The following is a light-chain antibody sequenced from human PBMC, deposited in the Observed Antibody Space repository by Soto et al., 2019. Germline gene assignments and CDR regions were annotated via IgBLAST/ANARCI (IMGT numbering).Light chain of an antibody. Sequence: EIVLTQSPAILSVSPGERATLSCRASQRISRCLAWYQQKPGHAPRLLISDASTMATGIPSRFIVSGSGTEFTLPISSMQSEDFALYYCLQYNSWPPGTFGQGTKVDIK. J-gene: IGKJ2*01. CDR1: QRISRC. CDR3: LQYNSWPPGT. CDR2: DAS. V-gene: IGKV3-15*01.